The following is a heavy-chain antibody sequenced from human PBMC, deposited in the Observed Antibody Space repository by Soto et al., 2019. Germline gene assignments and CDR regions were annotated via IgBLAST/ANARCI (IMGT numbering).Heavy chain of an antibody. CDR2: INPSGGST. Sequence: ASVKVSCKASGGTFSSHTISWVRQAPGQGLEWMGIINPSGGSTSYAQKFQGRVTMTRDTSTSTVYMELSSLRSEDTAVYYCARVAADSSLIGYFQHWGQGTLVTVSS. V-gene: IGHV1-46*01. J-gene: IGHJ1*01. D-gene: IGHD3-22*01. CDR1: GGTFSSHT. CDR3: ARVAADSSLIGYFQH.